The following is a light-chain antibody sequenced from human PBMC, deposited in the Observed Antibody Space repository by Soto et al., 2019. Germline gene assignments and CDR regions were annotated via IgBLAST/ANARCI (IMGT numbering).Light chain of an antibody. CDR2: DAS. CDR3: QQYASSPQT. J-gene: IGKJ1*01. V-gene: IGKV3-20*01. CDR1: QTVKSSY. Sequence: EIVLSQSPGVLSLSLGERATLSCRASQTVKSSYLAWYQQKPGQAPRLLIYDASTRAAGIPDRFSASGSGTDFTLIISRLEPEDFAVYSCQQYASSPQTFGQGTKVDIK.